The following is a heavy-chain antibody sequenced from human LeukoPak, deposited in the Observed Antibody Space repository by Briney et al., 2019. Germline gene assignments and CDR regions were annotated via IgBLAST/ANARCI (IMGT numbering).Heavy chain of an antibody. D-gene: IGHD1-14*01. CDR1: GGSFSGYY. V-gene: IGHV4-34*01. CDR3: ASVRGEPYGDYDY. CDR2: IYYSGST. Sequence: SETLSLTCAVYGGSFSGYYWSWIRQPPGKGLEWIGSIYYSGSTYYNPSLKSRVTISVDTSKNQFSLKLSSVTAADTAVYYCASVRGEPYGDYDYWGQGTLVTVSS. J-gene: IGHJ4*02.